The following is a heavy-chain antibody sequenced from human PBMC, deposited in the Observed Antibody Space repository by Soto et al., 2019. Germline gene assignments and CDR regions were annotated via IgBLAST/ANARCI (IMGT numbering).Heavy chain of an antibody. CDR3: ARVNGGNFEGWFDY. V-gene: IGHV1-69*06. J-gene: IGHJ4*02. D-gene: IGHD2-21*02. Sequence: ASVKVSCKASGGTFSTFGVSWVRQAPGQGLEWMGGFIPMFDTAHYPPKFQGRLTITADKSTGTVYMELASLTSQDTAVHYCARVNGGNFEGWFDYWGQGTPVTSPQ. CDR1: GGTFSTFG. CDR2: FIPMFDTA.